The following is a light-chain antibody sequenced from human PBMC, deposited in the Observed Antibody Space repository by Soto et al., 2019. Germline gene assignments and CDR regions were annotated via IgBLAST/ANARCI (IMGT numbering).Light chain of an antibody. Sequence: QSVLTQPRSVSGSPGQSVTISCTGTGSDVGGYNYVSWYQQHPGKAPKLMIFDVTKRPSGVPDHFSGSKSGNTASLTISGLQAEDEADYYCCSYAGSYTWVFGGGTKLTVL. CDR3: CSYAGSYTWV. J-gene: IGLJ2*01. CDR2: DVT. CDR1: GSDVGGYNY. V-gene: IGLV2-11*01.